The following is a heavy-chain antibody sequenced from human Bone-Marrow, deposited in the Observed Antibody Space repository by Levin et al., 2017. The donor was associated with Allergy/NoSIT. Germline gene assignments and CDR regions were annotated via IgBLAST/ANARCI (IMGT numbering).Heavy chain of an antibody. Sequence: PGGSLRLSCAASGFSFSNGWMSWVRQAPGRGLEWVGRIKSKTDGGTTDYATPVKGRFTISRDDSKRTLYLHMSSLKTEDTAVYYCATDRPLGTIDHWGQGTLVTVSS. CDR1: GFSFSNGW. J-gene: IGHJ4*02. CDR3: ATDRPLGTIDH. V-gene: IGHV3-15*01. D-gene: IGHD3-16*01. CDR2: IKSKTDGGTT.